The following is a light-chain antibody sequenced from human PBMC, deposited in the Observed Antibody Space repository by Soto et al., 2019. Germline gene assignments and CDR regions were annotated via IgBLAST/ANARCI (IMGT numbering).Light chain of an antibody. CDR2: KSS. V-gene: IGKV1-5*03. Sequence: DIQMTQSPSTLSASEGDRVTISCRASQSVSIWLAWYQQKPGRAPKLLIYKSSILESGVPSNFSGSGSGTEFTLTISSLQPEDFATYYCQQYNSYPWTFGQGTKVDI. J-gene: IGKJ1*01. CDR1: QSVSIW. CDR3: QQYNSYPWT.